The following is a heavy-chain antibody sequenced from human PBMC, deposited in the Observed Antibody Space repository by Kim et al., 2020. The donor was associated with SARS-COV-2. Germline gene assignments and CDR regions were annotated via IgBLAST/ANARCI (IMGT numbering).Heavy chain of an antibody. CDR3: ARVGPFYYDHSTTRGFYF. D-gene: IGHD3-22*01. CDR2: ISSRDNTI. J-gene: IGHJ4*02. V-gene: IGHV3-48*03. Sequence: GGSLRLSCAASGFTFSNYEMNWVRQAPGEGLEWVSYISSRDNTIYYADSVKGRFTISRDNAKNSLYLHMNSLRAEDTALYYDARVGPFYYDHSTTRGFYFWGQETLVTVSS. CDR1: GFTFSNYE.